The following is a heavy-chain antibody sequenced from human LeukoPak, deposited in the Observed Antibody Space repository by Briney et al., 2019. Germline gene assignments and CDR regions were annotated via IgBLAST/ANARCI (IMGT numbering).Heavy chain of an antibody. V-gene: IGHV3-30*02. CDR3: AKAGAGQRVLWFGELDYYMDV. CDR1: GFTFSSYA. J-gene: IGHJ6*03. D-gene: IGHD3-10*01. CDR2: IRYDGSNK. Sequence: GGSLRLSCAASGFTFSSYAMSWVRQAPGKGLEWVAFIRYDGSNKYYADSVKGRFTISRDNSKNTLYLQMNSLRAEDTAVYYCAKAGAGQRVLWFGELDYYMDVWGKGTTVTISS.